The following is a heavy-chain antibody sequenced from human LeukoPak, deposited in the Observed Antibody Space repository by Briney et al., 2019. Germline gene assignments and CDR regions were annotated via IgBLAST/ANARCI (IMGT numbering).Heavy chain of an antibody. CDR1: GFTVSSKY. D-gene: IGHD5-12*01. Sequence: GGSLRLSCAASGFTVSSKYMSWVRQAPGKGLEWVSVIYSGGSTYYADSVKGRFTISRDNSKNTLYLQMNSLRAEDTAVYYCAKGGGYEAQYYYYYLDVWGKGTTVTISS. CDR3: AKGGGYEAQYYYYYLDV. CDR2: IYSGGST. J-gene: IGHJ6*03. V-gene: IGHV3-66*01.